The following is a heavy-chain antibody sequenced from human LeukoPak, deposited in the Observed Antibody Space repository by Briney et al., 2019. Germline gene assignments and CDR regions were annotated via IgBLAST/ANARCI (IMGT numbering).Heavy chain of an antibody. J-gene: IGHJ6*02. CDR1: GYTFTSYD. D-gene: IGHD3-10*01. CDR3: ARGPPRYYYGSGSFYGMDV. Sequence: GASVKVSCKASGYTFTSYDINRVRQATGQGLEWMGWMNPNSGNTGYAQKFQGRVTMTRNTSISTAYMELSSLRSEDTAVYYCARGPPRYYYGSGSFYGMDVWGQGTTVTVSS. CDR2: MNPNSGNT. V-gene: IGHV1-8*01.